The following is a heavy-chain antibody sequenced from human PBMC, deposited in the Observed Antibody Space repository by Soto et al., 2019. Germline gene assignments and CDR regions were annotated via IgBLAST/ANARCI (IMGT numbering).Heavy chain of an antibody. D-gene: IGHD2-21*02. CDR2: ISGSGGST. CDR1: GFTFSSYA. V-gene: IGHV3-23*01. J-gene: IGHJ3*02. CDR3: AKHPPVVVTAIVQLWGAFDI. Sequence: GGSLRLSCAASGFTFSSYAMSWVRQAPGKGLEWVSAISGSGGSTYYADSVKGRFTISRDKSKNTLYLQMNSLRAEDKAVYYCAKHPPVVVTAIVQLWGAFDIWGQGTMVTVSS.